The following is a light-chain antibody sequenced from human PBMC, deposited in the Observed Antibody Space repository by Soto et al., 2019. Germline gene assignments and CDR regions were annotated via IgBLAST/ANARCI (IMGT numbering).Light chain of an antibody. J-gene: IGKJ4*01. V-gene: IGKV3-20*01. Sequence: EIVLTQSPGTLSLSPGERATLSCRASQSVSSSYLAWYQHKPGQAPRLLIYGASSRATGIPDRFSGSGYGTDFTLNIRRLELQDSAVYHCQQYGSSPQTFGGGTKVEIK. CDR1: QSVSSSY. CDR3: QQYGSSPQT. CDR2: GAS.